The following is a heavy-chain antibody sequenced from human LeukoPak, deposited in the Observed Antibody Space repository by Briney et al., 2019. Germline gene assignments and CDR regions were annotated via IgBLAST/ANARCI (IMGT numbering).Heavy chain of an antibody. CDR3: ARERGEGLIDY. V-gene: IGHV1-8*01. CDR1: GYTFINYD. CDR2: MNPNSGNT. D-gene: IGHD3-16*01. Sequence: ASVKLSCTASGYTFINYDINWVRQATGQGLEWMGWMNPNSGNTGYAQKFQGRVTMTRNTSITTAYMELSSLRSEDTAVYYCARERGEGLIDYWVEGTLVTVCS. J-gene: IGHJ4*02.